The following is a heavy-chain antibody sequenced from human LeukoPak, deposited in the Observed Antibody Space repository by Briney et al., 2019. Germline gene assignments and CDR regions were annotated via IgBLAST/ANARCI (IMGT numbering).Heavy chain of an antibody. V-gene: IGHV1-8*01. CDR2: MNPNSGNT. CDR1: GYTFTSYD. D-gene: IGHD4/OR15-4a*01. Sequence: GASVKVSCKISGYTFTSYDINWVRQATGQGLEWMGWMNPNSGNTGYAQKFQGRVTMTRNTSIGTAYMELSSLRSEDTAVYYCARGPNYSAYVDYWGQGTLVTVSS. J-gene: IGHJ4*02. CDR3: ARGPNYSAYVDY.